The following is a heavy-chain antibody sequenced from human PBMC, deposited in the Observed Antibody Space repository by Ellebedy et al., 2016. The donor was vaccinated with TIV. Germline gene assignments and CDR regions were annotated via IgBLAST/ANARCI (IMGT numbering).Heavy chain of an antibody. CDR1: GFTFSSSG. CDR3: ARGRRSLDD. CDR2: IKPDGNEK. V-gene: IGHV3-7*01. Sequence: GESLKISCAASGFTFSSSGMNWVRQAPRKGLQWVANIKPDGNEKYYVDSVKGRFTISRDNAKNSLYLQMNSLRVEDTAVYHCARGRRSLDDWGQGTLVTVSS. J-gene: IGHJ4*02.